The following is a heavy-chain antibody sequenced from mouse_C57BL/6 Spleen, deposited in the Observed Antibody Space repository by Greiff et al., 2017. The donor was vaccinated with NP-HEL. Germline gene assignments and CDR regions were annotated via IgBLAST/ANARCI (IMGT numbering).Heavy chain of an antibody. J-gene: IGHJ4*01. Sequence: QVQLQQPGAELVMPGASVKLSCKASGYTFTSYWMHWVKQRPGQGLEWIGEIDPSDSYTNYNQKFKGKSTLTVDKSSSTAYMQLSSLTSEDSAVYYCARGATVVAEDFYAMDYWGQGTSVTVSS. D-gene: IGHD1-1*01. CDR3: ARGATVVAEDFYAMDY. CDR1: GYTFTSYW. V-gene: IGHV1-69*01. CDR2: IDPSDSYT.